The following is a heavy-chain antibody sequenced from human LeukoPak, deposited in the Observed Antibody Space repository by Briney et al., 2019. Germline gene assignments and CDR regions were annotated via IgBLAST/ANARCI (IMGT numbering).Heavy chain of an antibody. V-gene: IGHV1-69*13. D-gene: IGHD3-10*01. J-gene: IGHJ4*02. CDR2: IIPIFGTA. Sequence: ASVKVSCKASGGTFSSYAISWVRQAPGQGLEWMGGIIPIFGTANYAQKFQGRVTITADESTSTAYMELSSLRSEDTAVYYCAKRASLWFGELLYDPYFDYWGQGTLVTVSS. CDR3: AKRASLWFGELLYDPYFDY. CDR1: GGTFSSYA.